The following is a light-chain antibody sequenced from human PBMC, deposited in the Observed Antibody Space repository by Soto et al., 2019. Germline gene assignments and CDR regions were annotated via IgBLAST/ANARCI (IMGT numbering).Light chain of an antibody. V-gene: IGKV3-20*01. Sequence: EIVLTQSPGTLSLSPGERATLSCRASQTINSDYLAWYQHKPGQAPRVLIYGASSRATGTPDRFSGSGSGTDFTLTISRLEPEDFAVYYCQQYGSSPRTFGQGTKVEIK. J-gene: IGKJ1*01. CDR1: QTINSDY. CDR2: GAS. CDR3: QQYGSSPRT.